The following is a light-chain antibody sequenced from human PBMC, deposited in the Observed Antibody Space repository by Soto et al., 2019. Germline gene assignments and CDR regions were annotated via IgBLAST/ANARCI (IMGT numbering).Light chain of an antibody. CDR3: QQGVSLSIT. J-gene: IGKJ5*01. CDR2: DAS. Sequence: DIQMTQSPSSVSGSLVYRVIINCLASQNIRSRLAWYQQRPGRAPRLLIYDASNLQSGVPSRFSGSGSGTDFTLTINGLQPEDFGTYYCQQGVSLSITFGQGTRLEIK. V-gene: IGKV1-12*01. CDR1: QNIRSR.